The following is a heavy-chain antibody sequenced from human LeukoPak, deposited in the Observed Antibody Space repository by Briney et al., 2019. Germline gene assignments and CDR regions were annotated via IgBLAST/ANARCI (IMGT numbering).Heavy chain of an antibody. CDR2: IYYSGRT. CDR3: ARGGWSLDY. Sequence: SETLSLTCTVSGGSISNYYWSWIRHPPGKGLEWIGYIYYSGRTNYNPSLKSRVTISVDTSKNQFSLKLSSVTAADTAVYYCARGGWSLDYWGQGNLVTVSS. V-gene: IGHV4-59*01. J-gene: IGHJ4*02. D-gene: IGHD1-26*01. CDR1: GGSISNYY.